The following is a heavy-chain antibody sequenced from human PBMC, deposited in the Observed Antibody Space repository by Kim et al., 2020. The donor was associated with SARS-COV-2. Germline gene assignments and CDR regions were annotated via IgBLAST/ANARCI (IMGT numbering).Heavy chain of an antibody. CDR1: GYTFTGYY. CDR3: AREGQWLGFIDY. Sequence: ASVKVSCKASGYTFTGYYMHWVRQAPGQGLEWMGRINPNSGGTNYAQKFQGRVTMTRDTSISTAYMELSRLRSDDTAVYYCAREGQWLGFIDYWGQGTLVTVSS. CDR2: INPNSGGT. J-gene: IGHJ4*02. D-gene: IGHD6-19*01. V-gene: IGHV1-2*06.